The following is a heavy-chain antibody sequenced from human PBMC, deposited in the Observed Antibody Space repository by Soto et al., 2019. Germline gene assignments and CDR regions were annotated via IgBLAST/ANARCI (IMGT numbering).Heavy chain of an antibody. CDR1: GFTFSSYA. V-gene: IGHV3-23*01. J-gene: IGHJ4*02. CDR2: ISGSGGST. D-gene: IGHD3-10*01. Sequence: GGSLRLSCAASGFTFSSYAMSWVRQAPGKWLEWVSAISGSGGSTYYADSVKGRFTISRDNSKNTLYLQMNSLRAEDTAVYYCAKVTHYGSGSYSYYFDYWGQGTLVTVSS. CDR3: AKVTHYGSGSYSYYFDY.